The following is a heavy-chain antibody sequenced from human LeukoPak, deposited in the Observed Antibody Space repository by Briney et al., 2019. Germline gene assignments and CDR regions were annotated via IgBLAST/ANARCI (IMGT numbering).Heavy chain of an antibody. CDR2: INHSGST. J-gene: IGHJ4*02. D-gene: IGHD3-22*01. CDR3: ARAWYYYDSSGYYPFDY. Sequence: KPSGTLSLTGAVYGGSFSGYYWSWIRQPPGKGLEWIGEINHSGSTNYNPSLKSRVTISVDTSKNQFSLKLSSVTAADTAVYYCARAWYYYDSSGYYPFDYWGQGTLVTVSS. V-gene: IGHV4-34*01. CDR1: GGSFSGYY.